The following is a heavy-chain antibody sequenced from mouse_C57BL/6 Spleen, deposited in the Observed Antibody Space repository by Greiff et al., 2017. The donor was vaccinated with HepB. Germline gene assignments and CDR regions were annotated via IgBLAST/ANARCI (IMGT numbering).Heavy chain of an antibody. CDR1: GYTFTDYY. Sequence: VQLQQSGPELVKPGASVKISCKASGYTFTDYYMNWVKQSHGKSLEWIGDINPNNGGTSYNQKFKGKATLTVDKSSSTAYMELRSLTSEDSAVYYCARKLLYYYGSSFDYWGQGTTLTVSS. CDR3: ARKLLYYYGSSFDY. V-gene: IGHV1-26*01. CDR2: INPNNGGT. D-gene: IGHD1-1*01. J-gene: IGHJ2*01.